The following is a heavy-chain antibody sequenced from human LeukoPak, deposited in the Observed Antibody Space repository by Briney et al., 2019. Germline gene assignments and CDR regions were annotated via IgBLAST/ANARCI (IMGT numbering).Heavy chain of an antibody. CDR2: IIPIFGTA. CDR1: GGTFSSYA. J-gene: IGHJ6*03. CDR3: ARDGDYDYYYYMGV. Sequence: SVKVSCKASGGTFSSYAISWVRQAPGQGLEWMGRIIPIFGTANYAQKFQGRVTITTDESTSTAYMELSSLRSEDTAVYYCARDGDYDYYYYMGVWGKGTTVTVSS. D-gene: IGHD4-17*01. V-gene: IGHV1-69*05.